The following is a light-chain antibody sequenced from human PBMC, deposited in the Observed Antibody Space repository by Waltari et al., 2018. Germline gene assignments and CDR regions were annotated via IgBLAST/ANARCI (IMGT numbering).Light chain of an antibody. V-gene: IGLV2-23*01. J-gene: IGLJ2*01. CDR2: EGD. CDR3: CSYAGSSTVV. CDR1: SSAVGGYNP. Sequence: QSALTQPASVSGSPGQAITISCTETSSAVGGYNPVSWYQQHPGKVPKLIIYEGDRRPSGVSNRFSGSRSGNTASLTISGLQAEDEADYYCCSYAGSSTVVFGGGTKLTVL.